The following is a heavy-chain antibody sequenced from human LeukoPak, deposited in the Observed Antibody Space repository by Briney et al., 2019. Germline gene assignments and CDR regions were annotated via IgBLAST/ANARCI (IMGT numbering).Heavy chain of an antibody. D-gene: IGHD1-1*01. Sequence: GGSLRLSCAASGFTFSSYEMNWVRQAPGKGLQWVANINQDGSQEYYVDSVKGRFTISRDNAKNSLYLQINSLRAEDTAVYYCARDNSRNDLEYWGPGTLVTVSS. CDR1: GFTFSSYE. CDR2: INQDGSQE. J-gene: IGHJ4*02. V-gene: IGHV3-7*04. CDR3: ARDNSRNDLEY.